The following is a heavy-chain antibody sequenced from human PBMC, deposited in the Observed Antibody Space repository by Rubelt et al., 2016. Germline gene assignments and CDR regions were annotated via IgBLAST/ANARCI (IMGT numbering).Heavy chain of an antibody. J-gene: IGHJ4*02. CDR1: GGSISSGGYY. D-gene: IGHD1-1*01. V-gene: IGHV4-31*03. CDR3: ARDPSPHNWNAVGCL. CDR2: IYYSGST. Sequence: VQLQESGPGLVKPSQTLSLTCTVSGGSISSGGYYWSWIRQHPGKGLEWIGYIYYSGSTYYNPSLKSRVTISVDTSKNQFSLKLNSVTAADTAVYYCARDPSPHNWNAVGCLWGQGTLVTVSS.